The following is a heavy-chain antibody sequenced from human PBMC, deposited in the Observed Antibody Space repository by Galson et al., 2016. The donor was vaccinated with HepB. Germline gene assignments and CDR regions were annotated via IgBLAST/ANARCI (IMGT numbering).Heavy chain of an antibody. CDR2: IDHRGST. Sequence: ETLSLTCAVYGGSFSDYSRTWIRQSPGEGLEWIGEIDHRGSTNHNSTLESRVTISVDTSKNQFSLKLTSVTAADTAAHYCARGRPKGRVRSNYFYGMDVWGQGTTVTVSS. J-gene: IGHJ6*02. CDR1: GGSFSDYS. CDR3: ARGRPKGRVRSNYFYGMDV. V-gene: IGHV4-34*01. D-gene: IGHD3-10*01.